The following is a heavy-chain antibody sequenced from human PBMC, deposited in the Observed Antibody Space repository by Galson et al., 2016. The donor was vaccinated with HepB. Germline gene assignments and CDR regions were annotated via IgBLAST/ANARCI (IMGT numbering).Heavy chain of an antibody. V-gene: IGHV3-30*18. CDR3: AKDPSRLLEAGRLDS. Sequence: SLRLSCAGSGFTFSSFGLHWVRQAPGKGLDWVAVISHNGNYKYYADSVKGRFTISRDNSKTTVYLQMNSLRAEDTAVYYCAKDPSRLLEAGRLDSWGQGTLVTV. CDR1: GFTFSSFG. D-gene: IGHD6-19*01. CDR2: ISHNGNYK. J-gene: IGHJ4*02.